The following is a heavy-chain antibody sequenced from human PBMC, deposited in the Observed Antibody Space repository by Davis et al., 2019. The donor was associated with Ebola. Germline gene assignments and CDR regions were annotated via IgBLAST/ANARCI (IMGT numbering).Heavy chain of an antibody. CDR3: ARGTYYYDTNYLYYFDY. D-gene: IGHD3-22*01. CDR2: INPNSGGT. CDR1: GYTFTGYY. J-gene: IGHJ4*02. V-gene: IGHV1-2*02. Sequence: ASVKVSCKASGYTFTGYYMHRVRQAPGQGLEWMGWINPNSGGTNYAQKFQGKVTMTRDTSISTAYMELSRLRSDDTAVYYCARGTYYYDTNYLYYFDYWGLGTLVTVSS.